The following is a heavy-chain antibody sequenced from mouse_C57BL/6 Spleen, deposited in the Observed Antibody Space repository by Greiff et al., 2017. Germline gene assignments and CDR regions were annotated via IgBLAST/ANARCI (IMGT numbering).Heavy chain of an antibody. J-gene: IGHJ2*01. CDR1: GYTFTDYY. Sequence: EVQLQQSGPELVKPGASVKISCKASGYTFTDYYMNWVKQSHGKSLEWIGDINPNNGGTSYNQKFKGKATLTVDKSSSTAYMELRGLTSEDSAVYYCARWVTTVVATYRYFDYWGQGTTLTVSS. CDR2: INPNNGGT. CDR3: ARWVTTVVATYRYFDY. D-gene: IGHD1-1*01. V-gene: IGHV1-26*01.